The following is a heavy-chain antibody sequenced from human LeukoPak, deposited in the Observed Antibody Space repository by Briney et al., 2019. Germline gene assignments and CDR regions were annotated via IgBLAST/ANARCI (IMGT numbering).Heavy chain of an antibody. CDR3: ASHVDCSTWIWFDP. V-gene: IGHV4-59*08. J-gene: IGHJ5*02. CDR2: VFYSGST. D-gene: IGHD6-13*01. CDR1: GDSISSYY. Sequence: SETLSLTCTVSGDSISSYYWSWIRQPPGKGLEWIGYVFYSGSTNYNPSLQRRVTISVDTSKNQFSLRLSSVTAADMAVYYCASHVDCSTWIWFDPWGQGTLVTVS.